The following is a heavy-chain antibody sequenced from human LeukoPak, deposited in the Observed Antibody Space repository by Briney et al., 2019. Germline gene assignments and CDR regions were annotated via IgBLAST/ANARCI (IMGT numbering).Heavy chain of an antibody. V-gene: IGHV3-23*01. CDR2: ISGSGGST. CDR1: GFGFGSYA. D-gene: IGHD2-2*01. CDR3: AKDQGVVPAASDY. Sequence: GGSLRLSCAASGFGFGSYAMTWVRQAPGKGLEWVSAISGSGGSTYYADSVKGRFTISRDNSKNTLYLQMNSLRAEDTAVYYCAKDQGVVPAASDYWGQGTLVTVSS. J-gene: IGHJ4*02.